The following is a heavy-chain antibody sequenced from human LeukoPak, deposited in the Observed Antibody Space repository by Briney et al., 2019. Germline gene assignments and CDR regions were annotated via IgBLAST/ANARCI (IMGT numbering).Heavy chain of an antibody. J-gene: IGHJ5*02. D-gene: IGHD5-18*01. V-gene: IGHV5-51*01. Sequence: GESLKISCKGSGYRFTSYWIGWVRQMPGKGLGGMGIIYPGDSDTRYSPSFQGQVTISADKSISTAYLQWSSLKASDTAMYYCARQRTAMANNWFDPWGQGTLVTVSS. CDR3: ARQRTAMANNWFDP. CDR1: GYRFTSYW. CDR2: IYPGDSDT.